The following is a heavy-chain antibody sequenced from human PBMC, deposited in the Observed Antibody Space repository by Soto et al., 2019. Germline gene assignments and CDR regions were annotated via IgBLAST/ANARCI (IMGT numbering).Heavy chain of an antibody. D-gene: IGHD5-18*01. Sequence: GGSLRLSCAASGFTFSSYSMNWVRQAPGKGLEWVSSISSSSSYIYYADSVEGRFTISRDNAKNSLYLQMNSLRAEDTAVYYCARSSNRYTASFYFDYWGQGTLVTVS. CDR3: ARSSNRYTASFYFDY. CDR2: ISSSSSYI. J-gene: IGHJ4*02. CDR1: GFTFSSYS. V-gene: IGHV3-21*01.